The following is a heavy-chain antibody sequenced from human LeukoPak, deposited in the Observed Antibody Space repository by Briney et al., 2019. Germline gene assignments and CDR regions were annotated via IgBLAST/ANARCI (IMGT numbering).Heavy chain of an antibody. CDR2: ISSSGNTI. CDR1: GFTFNSCE. Sequence: GGSLRLSCAASGFTFNSCEMNWVRLAPGKGLEWVSYISSSGNTIYYADSVKGRFTISRDNAKNSLYPQMNSLRAEDTAVYYCARDNYGDNFIDYWGQGTLVTVSS. V-gene: IGHV3-48*03. D-gene: IGHD4-17*01. J-gene: IGHJ4*02. CDR3: ARDNYGDNFIDY.